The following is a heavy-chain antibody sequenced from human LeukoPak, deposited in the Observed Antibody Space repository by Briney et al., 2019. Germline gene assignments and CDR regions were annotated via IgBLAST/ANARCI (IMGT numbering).Heavy chain of an antibody. CDR1: GYTFTSYA. V-gene: IGHV1-3*01. J-gene: IGHJ6*02. CDR2: INAGNGNT. CDR3: ARVDGGYYYYYGMDV. Sequence: ASVKVSCKASGYTFTSYAMHWVRQAPGQRLEWMGWINAGNGNTKYSQKFQGRVTITRDTSASTAYVELSSLRSEDTAVYYCARVDGGYYYYYGMDVWGQGTTVTVSS. D-gene: IGHD2-15*01.